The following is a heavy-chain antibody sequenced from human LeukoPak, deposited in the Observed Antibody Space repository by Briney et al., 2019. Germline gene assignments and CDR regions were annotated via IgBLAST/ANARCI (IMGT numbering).Heavy chain of an antibody. Sequence: GGSLRLSCVVSGFTFNRCWMNWVRQAPGKGLEWVAHINPDGRDTYYVDSVKGRFTISRDNAQNSMYLQMNSLRVEDTAVYYCTSWGDTAAEYFQRWGQDTLVTVSS. V-gene: IGHV3-7*01. D-gene: IGHD2-21*02. CDR3: TSWGDTAAEYFQR. CDR1: GFTFNRCW. J-gene: IGHJ1*01. CDR2: INPDGRDT.